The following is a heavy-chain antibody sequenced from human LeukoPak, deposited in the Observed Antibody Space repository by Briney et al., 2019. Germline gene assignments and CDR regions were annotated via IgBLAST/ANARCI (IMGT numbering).Heavy chain of an antibody. V-gene: IGHV4-61*05. Sequence: PSETLSLTCTVSGGSISSSSYYWGWIRQPPGKGLEWIGYIYYSGSTNYNPSLKSRVTISVDTSKNQFSLKLSSVTAADTAVYYCARVYGSGSRRAFDYWGQGTLVTVSS. D-gene: IGHD3-10*01. CDR1: GGSISSSSYY. J-gene: IGHJ4*02. CDR3: ARVYGSGSRRAFDY. CDR2: IYYSGST.